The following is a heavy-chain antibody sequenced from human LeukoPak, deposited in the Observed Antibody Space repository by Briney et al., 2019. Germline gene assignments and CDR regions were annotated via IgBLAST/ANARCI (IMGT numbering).Heavy chain of an antibody. J-gene: IGHJ4*02. CDR2: TKPDGSAE. CDR1: GFTFRNYW. CDR3: ARDGGLNTNFGY. Sequence: GGSLRLSCAASGFTFRNYWMGWVRQAPGKGLEWVANTKPDGSAEYYADSVRGRFTTSRDNANNLLYLQMNRLRAEDTAVYYCARDGGLNTNFGYWGQGTLVTVSS. D-gene: IGHD2-15*01. V-gene: IGHV3-7*01.